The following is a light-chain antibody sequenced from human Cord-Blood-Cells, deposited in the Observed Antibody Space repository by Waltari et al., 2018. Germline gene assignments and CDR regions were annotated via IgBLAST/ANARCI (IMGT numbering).Light chain of an antibody. CDR3: QQYGSSPT. CDR2: GAS. V-gene: IGKV3-20*01. Sequence: EIVLPPSPGTLYLSSGERATLSCRASQSVSSGYLAWYQQKPGQSPRLLIYGASSRATGIPDRFSGSGTGTDFTLTISRLEPEDFAVYYCQQYGSSPTFGQWTKLEIK. CDR1: QSVSSGY. J-gene: IGKJ2*01.